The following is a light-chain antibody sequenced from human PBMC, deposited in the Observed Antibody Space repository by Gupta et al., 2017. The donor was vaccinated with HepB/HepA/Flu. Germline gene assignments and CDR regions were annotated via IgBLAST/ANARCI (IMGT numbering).Light chain of an antibody. V-gene: IGKV1-5*03. CDR2: KAS. Sequence: DIQMTQSPSTLSASVGDRVTITCRASQSVSKWVAWYQQKPGTVPNLLIYKASSVQNGVPSRFSGSGSGTEFTLTISGLQPDDFATYDCQQYNTYWSFGQGTKVEIK. CDR3: QQYNTYWS. CDR1: QSVSKW. J-gene: IGKJ1*01.